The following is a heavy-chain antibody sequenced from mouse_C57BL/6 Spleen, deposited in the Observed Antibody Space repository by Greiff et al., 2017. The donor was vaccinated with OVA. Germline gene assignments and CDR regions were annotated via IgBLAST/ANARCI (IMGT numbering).Heavy chain of an antibody. CDR3: ARGSMVTSPNYFAMDY. J-gene: IGHJ4*01. Sequence: EVKLMESGGGLVKPGGSLKLSCAASGFTFSSYVMSWVRQTPEKRLEWVATISDGGSYTYYPDNVKGRFTISRDNAKNNLYLQMSQLKSEDTAMYYCARGSMVTSPNYFAMDYWGQGTSVTVSS. CDR2: ISDGGSYT. CDR1: GFTFSSYV. V-gene: IGHV5-4*03. D-gene: IGHD2-2*01.